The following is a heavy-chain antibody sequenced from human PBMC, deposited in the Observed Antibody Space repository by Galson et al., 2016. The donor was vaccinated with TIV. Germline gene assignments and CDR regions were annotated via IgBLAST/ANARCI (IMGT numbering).Heavy chain of an antibody. CDR3: ARARGYNFENAFHI. CDR2: IIPMFKIA. V-gene: IGHV1-69*01. J-gene: IGHJ3*02. Sequence: SCKASGGTFSSDAISWVRQAPGQGLEWMGGIIPMFKIADYAQKFQGRVTISADEFPSAAYMELSSLRFEDTAVYYCARARGYNFENAFHIWVQGTMVTVSS. D-gene: IGHD5-18*01. CDR1: GGTFSSDA.